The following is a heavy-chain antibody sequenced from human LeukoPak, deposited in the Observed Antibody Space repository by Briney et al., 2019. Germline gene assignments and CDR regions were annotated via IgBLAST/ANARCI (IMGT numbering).Heavy chain of an antibody. J-gene: IGHJ4*02. V-gene: IGHV4-39*01. CDR1: GGSISSSSYY. CDR2: IYYSGST. D-gene: IGHD5-18*01. Sequence: SETLSLTCTVSGGSISSSSYYWGWIRQPPGKGLEWIGSIYYSGSTYYNPPLKSRVTISVDTSKNQFSLKLSSVTAADTAVYYCARLGDRNSGYSYGYPVGYWGQGTLVTVSS. CDR3: ARLGDRNSGYSYGYPVGY.